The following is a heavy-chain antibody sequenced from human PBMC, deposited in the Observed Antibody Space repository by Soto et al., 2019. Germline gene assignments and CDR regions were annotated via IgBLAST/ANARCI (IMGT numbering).Heavy chain of an antibody. J-gene: IGHJ6*02. D-gene: IGHD6-19*01. Sequence: SETLSLTCAVYGGSFSGYYWSWIRQPPGKGLERIGEINHSGSTNYNPSLKSRVTISVDTSKNQFSLKLSSVTAADTAVYYCARGRKAVAVNYYYSGMDVWGQGTTVTVSS. CDR1: GGSFSGYY. V-gene: IGHV4-34*01. CDR3: ARGRKAVAVNYYYSGMDV. CDR2: INHSGST.